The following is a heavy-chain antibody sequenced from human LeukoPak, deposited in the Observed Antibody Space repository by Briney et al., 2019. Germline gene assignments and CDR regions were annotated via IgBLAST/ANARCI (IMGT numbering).Heavy chain of an antibody. CDR3: ARGGSLWSPGRQYDY. J-gene: IGHJ4*02. CDR1: GYTFTSYG. D-gene: IGHD3-10*01. CDR2: ISADSGKT. V-gene: IGHV1-18*01. Sequence: ASVKVSCKASGYTFTSYGISWVRQAPGQGLEWMGWISADSGKTNYVQKFQGRLTMTTDTSTSTAYMELRSLRSDDTAVYYCARGGSLWSPGRQYDYWGQGTLVTVSS.